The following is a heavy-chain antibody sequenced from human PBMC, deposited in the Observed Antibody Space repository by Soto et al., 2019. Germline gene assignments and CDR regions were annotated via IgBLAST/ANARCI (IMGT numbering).Heavy chain of an antibody. D-gene: IGHD3-3*01. Sequence: SETLSLTCTVSGGSISSSSYYWGWIRQPPGKGLEWIGSIYYSGSTYYNPSLKSRVTISVDTSKNQFSLRLSSVTAADTAVYYCARLGYDFWSGYPGPFDYWGQGTLVTVSS. CDR3: ARLGYDFWSGYPGPFDY. CDR2: IYYSGST. J-gene: IGHJ4*02. V-gene: IGHV4-39*01. CDR1: GGSISSSSYY.